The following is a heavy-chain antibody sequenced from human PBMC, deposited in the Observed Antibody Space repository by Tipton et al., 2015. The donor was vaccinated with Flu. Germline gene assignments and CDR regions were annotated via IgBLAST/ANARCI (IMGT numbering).Heavy chain of an antibody. V-gene: IGHV4-59*08. D-gene: IGHD2-15*01. CDR3: VRIGDYSGAF. CDR1: GGSIWDYY. CDR2: IHNSEIT. J-gene: IGHJ4*02. Sequence: LSLTCTVSGGSIWDYYWTWIRQAPGTGLEWIGYIHNSEITKYNPSLKSRVTISEDTSKNQFSLRLTSVTAADTAVYYCVRIGDYSGAFWGRGTLVTVSS.